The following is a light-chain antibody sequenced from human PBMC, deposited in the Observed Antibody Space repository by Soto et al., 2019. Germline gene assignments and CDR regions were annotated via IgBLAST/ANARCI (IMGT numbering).Light chain of an antibody. V-gene: IGLV4-69*01. CDR2: VNSDGSH. Sequence: QLVLTQSPSASASLGASVTLTCTLSSGPSNYAIAWHQQQPEKGSRYLMKVNSDGSHSKGDGIPDRFSGSNSGAERYLTISSLQSEDEADYYCQTWGTGIVVFGGGTKLAVL. J-gene: IGLJ2*01. CDR3: QTWGTGIVV. CDR1: SGPSNYA.